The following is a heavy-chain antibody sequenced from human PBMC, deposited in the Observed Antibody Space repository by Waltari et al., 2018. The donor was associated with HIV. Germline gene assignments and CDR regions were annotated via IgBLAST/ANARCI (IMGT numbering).Heavy chain of an antibody. J-gene: IGHJ2*01. V-gene: IGHV3-9*01. CDR3: AKDWSSRDGYHPQGYFDL. CDR1: GFTFDDYA. Sequence: EVQLVESGGGLVQPGRSLRLSCAASGFTFDDYAMHWVRQAPGKGLEWVSGISWNSGSIGYADSVKGRFTSSRDNAKNSLYLQMNSLRAEDTALYYCAKDWSSRDGYHPQGYFDLWGRGTLVTVSS. D-gene: IGHD5-12*01. CDR2: ISWNSGSI.